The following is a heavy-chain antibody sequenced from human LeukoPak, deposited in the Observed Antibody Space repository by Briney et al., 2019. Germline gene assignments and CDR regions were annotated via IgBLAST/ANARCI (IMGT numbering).Heavy chain of an antibody. CDR1: GGSFSGYY. D-gene: IGHD5-24*01. CDR3: ARGGLRVEMATILPQGVFVFDY. Sequence: NPSETLSLTCAVYGGSFSGYYWSWIRQPPGKGLEWIGEINHSGSTNYNPSLKSRVTISVDTSENQFSLKLSSVTAADTAVYYCARGGLRVEMATILPQGVFVFDYWGQGTLVTVSS. CDR2: INHSGST. J-gene: IGHJ4*02. V-gene: IGHV4-34*01.